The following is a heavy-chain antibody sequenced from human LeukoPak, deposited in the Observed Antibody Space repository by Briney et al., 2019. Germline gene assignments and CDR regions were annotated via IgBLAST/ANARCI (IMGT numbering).Heavy chain of an antibody. CDR3: AKDQIAAFDY. CDR2: IRYDRSNQ. D-gene: IGHD6-6*01. V-gene: IGHV3-30*02. Sequence: GGSLRLSCAASGFTFSSYGMHWVRQAPGKGLEWVAFIRYDRSNQYYADSVKGRFTISRDNSKNTLYLQMYSLRAEDTAVYYCAKDQIAAFDYWGQGTLVTVSS. CDR1: GFTFSSYG. J-gene: IGHJ4*02.